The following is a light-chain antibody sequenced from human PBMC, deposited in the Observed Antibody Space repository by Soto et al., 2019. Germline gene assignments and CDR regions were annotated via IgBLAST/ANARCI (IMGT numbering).Light chain of an antibody. Sequence: EIVLTQSLGTLSVSPGERFTLSWMASQSVGSSRLAWYQQKPGQNHRLIIYGESNRATGIKDRFSGSGSGTDFTITISRLEPEDFAVYHCQPYGSSQWPFGQGTKLDIK. CDR2: GES. CDR1: QSVGSSR. J-gene: IGKJ1*01. V-gene: IGKV3-20*01. CDR3: QPYGSSQWP.